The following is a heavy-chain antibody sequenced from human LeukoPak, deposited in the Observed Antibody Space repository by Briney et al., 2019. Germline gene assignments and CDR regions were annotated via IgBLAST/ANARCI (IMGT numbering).Heavy chain of an antibody. CDR2: INHSGST. CDR3: ARGGVLE. D-gene: IGHD6-6*01. V-gene: IGHV4-34*01. J-gene: IGHJ4*02. CDR1: GGSFSGYY. Sequence: PSETLSLTCAVYGGSFSGYYWSWIGHPPGKGLEWIGEINHSGSTNYNPSLKSRVTISVDTSKNQFSLKLSSVTAADTAVYYCARGGVLEGGQGTLVTVSS.